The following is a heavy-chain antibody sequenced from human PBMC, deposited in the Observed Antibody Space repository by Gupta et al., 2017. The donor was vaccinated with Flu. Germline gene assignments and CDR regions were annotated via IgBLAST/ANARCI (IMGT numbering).Heavy chain of an antibody. CDR1: GFNITSYG. CDR3: ARGSMVGNGLDF. Sequence: QVQLAESGGGVVQPGTSLRLSCITSGFNITSYGLHWVRQAPGKGLEWLTLIAHDGSYENYAKSVKGRFSISRDNSKNTAYLQMRRLRGEDTAVYYCARGSMVGNGLDFWGRGTRVIVSS. D-gene: IGHD6-19*01. J-gene: IGHJ4*02. V-gene: IGHV3-30*06. CDR2: IAHDGSYE.